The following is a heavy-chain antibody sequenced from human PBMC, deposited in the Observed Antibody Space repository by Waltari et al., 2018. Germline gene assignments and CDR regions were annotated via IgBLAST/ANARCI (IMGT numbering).Heavy chain of an antibody. CDR1: GISFTDAW. Sequence: DVQLVESGGGLVKPGGSLRLSCSASGISFTDAWMNWVGQAPGRGLEWIGLIKDKADGGTIDYAAPVKGRFTISRDDPKNMTYLQMNSLKPDDTGVYFCLYDPSVWGQGTLVTVSS. J-gene: IGHJ4*02. CDR3: LYDPSV. D-gene: IGHD5-12*01. CDR2: IKDKADGGTI. V-gene: IGHV3-15*07.